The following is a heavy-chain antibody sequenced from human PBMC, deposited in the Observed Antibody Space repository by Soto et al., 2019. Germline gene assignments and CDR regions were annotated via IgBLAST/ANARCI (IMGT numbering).Heavy chain of an antibody. J-gene: IGHJ4*02. CDR2: ISSGSSCT. Sequence: GGSLRLSCASSGFTFSGYGVRWVRQAPGKGLEWVSCISSGSSCTYYADSVKGRFTISRDNAKNTLYLQMNSLRVDDTAVYYCARGPRGLYHHDYWRQGALVTVSS. CDR1: GFTFSGYG. V-gene: IGHV3-21*01. CDR3: ARGPRGLYHHDY. D-gene: IGHD2-2*01.